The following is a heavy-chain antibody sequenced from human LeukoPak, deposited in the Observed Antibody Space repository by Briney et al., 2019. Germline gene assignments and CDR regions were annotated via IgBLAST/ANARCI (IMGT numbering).Heavy chain of an antibody. V-gene: IGHV3-21*01. CDR3: ARDRTIYSGSYFWDF. CDR1: GFTFRSYS. D-gene: IGHD1-26*01. CDR2: ITSSSSYI. J-gene: IGHJ4*02. Sequence: GGSLRLSCAASGFTFRSYSMHWVRQAPGKGLEWVSSITSSSSYIYYADSVKGRFTISRDNAKNSLYLQMNSLRAEDTAVYYCARDRTIYSGSYFWDFWGQGTRVTVSS.